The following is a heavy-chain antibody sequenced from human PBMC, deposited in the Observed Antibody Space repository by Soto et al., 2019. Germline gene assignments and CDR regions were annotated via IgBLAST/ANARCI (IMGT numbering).Heavy chain of an antibody. Sequence: QVTLKESGPVLVKPTETLTLTCTVSGFSLSNARMGVSWIRQPPGKALEWLAHIFSNDEKSYITSLKSRLTIPKDTSKSQVVLTITNMDPVDTATYYCARTHWLRYFDWLLSVSEESDWYFDLWGRGTLVTVSS. D-gene: IGHD3-9*01. CDR1: GFSLSNARMG. CDR3: ARTHWLRYFDWLLSVSEESDWYFDL. J-gene: IGHJ2*01. CDR2: IFSNDEK. V-gene: IGHV2-26*01.